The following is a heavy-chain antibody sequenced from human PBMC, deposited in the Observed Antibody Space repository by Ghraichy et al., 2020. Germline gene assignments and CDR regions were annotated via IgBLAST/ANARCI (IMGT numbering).Heavy chain of an antibody. Sequence: GGSLRLSCAASGFIFSSYSMHWVRQAPGKGLEWVSYIRSTSSTIYYADSVKGRFTISRDNARNSLYLQMNSLRDEATAVYYCARSGYNGYDDNYYYYNGMDVWGQGTTVTVSS. CDR2: IRSTSSTI. V-gene: IGHV3-48*02. D-gene: IGHD5-12*01. CDR1: GFIFSSYS. CDR3: ARSGYNGYDDNYYYYNGMDV. J-gene: IGHJ6*02.